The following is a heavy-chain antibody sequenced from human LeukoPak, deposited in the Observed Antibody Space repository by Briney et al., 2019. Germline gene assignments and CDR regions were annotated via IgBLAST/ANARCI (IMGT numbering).Heavy chain of an antibody. D-gene: IGHD6-13*01. CDR3: ARGGWYSSSWSFDS. V-gene: IGHV4-59*01. CDR1: GGSISTYY. Sequence: SETLSLTCTVSGGSISTYYWSWVRQPPGKGLEWLGYIYYSGGTNYNPSLKSRVTISVDTSKNQFSLKLSSVTAADTAVYYCARGGWYSSSWSFDSWGQGTLVTVSS. CDR2: IYYSGGT. J-gene: IGHJ4*02.